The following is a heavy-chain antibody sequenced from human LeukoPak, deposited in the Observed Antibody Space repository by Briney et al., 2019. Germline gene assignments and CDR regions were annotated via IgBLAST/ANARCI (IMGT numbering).Heavy chain of an antibody. D-gene: IGHD5-24*01. CDR1: GGSISSYY. V-gene: IGHV4-59*08. Sequence: SETLSLTCTVSGGSISSYYWSWIRQPPGKGLEWVGYIYYSGSTNYNPSIKSRVTISVDTSKNQFSQKLSSVTAADTAVYYCARQDSRGGYYYGMDVWGQGTTVTVSS. CDR3: ARQDSRGGYYYGMDV. J-gene: IGHJ6*02. CDR2: IYYSGST.